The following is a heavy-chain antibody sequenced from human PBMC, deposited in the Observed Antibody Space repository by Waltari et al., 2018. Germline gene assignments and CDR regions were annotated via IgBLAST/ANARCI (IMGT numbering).Heavy chain of an antibody. CDR3: ARTIVKWFGDY. CDR1: GFNFYYYA. J-gene: IGHJ4*02. V-gene: IGHV3-23*01. D-gene: IGHD3-10*01. CDR2: VESRGGRT. Sequence: QVLESGGGLGQPGGSLRLSCAASGFNFYYYAVSWVRQAPGKGVEWCETVESRGGRTYLADSVKGRFTISRDNSKNMVFLQIDSLRPDDTAVYYCARTIVKWFGDYWGQGIQVTVSS.